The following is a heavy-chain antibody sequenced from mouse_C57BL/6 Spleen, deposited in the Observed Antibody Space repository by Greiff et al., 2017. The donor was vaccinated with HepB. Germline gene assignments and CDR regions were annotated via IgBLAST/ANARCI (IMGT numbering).Heavy chain of an antibody. D-gene: IGHD1-2*01. J-gene: IGHJ2*01. Sequence: VQLQQPGAELVMPGASVKLSCKASGYTFTSYWMHWVKQRPGQGLEWIGEIDPSDSYTNYNQKFKGKSTLTVDKSSSTAYMQLSSLTSEDSAVYYCARSLLRSYFDYWGQGTTLTVSS. CDR2: IDPSDSYT. CDR3: ARSLLRSYFDY. V-gene: IGHV1-69*01. CDR1: GYTFTSYW.